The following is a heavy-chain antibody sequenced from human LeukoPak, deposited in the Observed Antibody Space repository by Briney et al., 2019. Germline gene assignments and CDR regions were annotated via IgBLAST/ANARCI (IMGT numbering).Heavy chain of an antibody. Sequence: ASVKVSCKASGYTFTSYYMHWVRQAPGQGLEWMGWINPNSGGTNYAQKFQGRVTMTRDTSISTAYMELSRLRSDDTAVYYCARAGGQMGVGAFDIWGQGTMVTVSS. CDR1: GYTFTSYY. J-gene: IGHJ3*02. CDR2: INPNSGGT. CDR3: ARAGGQMGVGAFDI. D-gene: IGHD2-15*01. V-gene: IGHV1-2*02.